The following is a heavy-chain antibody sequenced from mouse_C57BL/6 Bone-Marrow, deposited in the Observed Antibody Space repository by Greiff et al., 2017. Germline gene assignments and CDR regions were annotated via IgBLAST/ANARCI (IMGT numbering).Heavy chain of an antibody. Sequence: DVMLVESGGALVKPGGSLKLSCAASGFTFSSYGMSWVRQTPDKRLEWVATISSGGSYTYYPDSVKGRFTISRDNAKNTLYLQMSSLKSEDTAMYYCARQKSDGYFFDYWGQGTTLTVSS. J-gene: IGHJ2*01. D-gene: IGHD2-3*01. CDR3: ARQKSDGYFFDY. V-gene: IGHV5-6*02. CDR1: GFTFSSYG. CDR2: ISSGGSYT.